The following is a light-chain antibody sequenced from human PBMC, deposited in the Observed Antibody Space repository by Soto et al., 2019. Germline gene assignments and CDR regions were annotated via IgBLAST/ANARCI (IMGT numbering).Light chain of an antibody. CDR3: SSYTSSSTLYV. V-gene: IGLV2-14*01. J-gene: IGLJ1*01. CDR1: SSDVGGYNY. Sequence: QPALTQPASVSGSPGQSITISCTRTSSDVGGYNYVSWYQQHPGKAPKLMIYDVSNRPSGVSNRFSGSKSGNTASLTISGLQAEDEADYYCSSYTSSSTLYVFGTGTKVTVL. CDR2: DVS.